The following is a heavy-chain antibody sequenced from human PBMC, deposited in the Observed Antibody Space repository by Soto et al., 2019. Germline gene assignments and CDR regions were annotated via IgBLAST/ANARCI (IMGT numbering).Heavy chain of an antibody. D-gene: IGHD6-19*01. V-gene: IGHV1-69*01. CDR1: GGTFSNYA. J-gene: IGHJ6*02. CDR2: IIPIFGTA. CDR3: ARDGIGIAVAGTYNGMDV. Sequence: QVQLVQSGAEVKKPGSSVKVSCKASGGTFSNYAISWVRQAPGQGLEWMGGIIPIFGTANNPQKFQGRVTITADESTSTAYMELSSLRSEHTAVYYCARDGIGIAVAGTYNGMDVWGQGTTVTVSS.